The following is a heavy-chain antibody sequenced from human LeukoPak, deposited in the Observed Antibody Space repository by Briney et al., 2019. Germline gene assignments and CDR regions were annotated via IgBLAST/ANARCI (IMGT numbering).Heavy chain of an antibody. CDR1: GYTFTGYY. CDR2: INPNSGGT. Sequence: ASVKVSCKASGYTFTGYYMHWVRQAPGQGLEWMGWINPNSGGTNYAQKFQGRVTMTRDTSISIAYMELSRLRSDDTAVYYCARVRSYYGSGSYYNLPTDYWGQGTLVTVSS. V-gene: IGHV1-2*02. CDR3: ARVRSYYGSGSYYNLPTDY. J-gene: IGHJ4*02. D-gene: IGHD3-10*01.